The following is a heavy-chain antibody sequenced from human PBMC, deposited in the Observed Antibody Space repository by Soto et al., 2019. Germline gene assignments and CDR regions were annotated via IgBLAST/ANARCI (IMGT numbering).Heavy chain of an antibody. CDR2: IYWDGDK. CDR1: GFSLSSSGVG. V-gene: IGHV2-5*02. CDR3: AHKGGRGAAMDV. D-gene: IGHD2-15*01. Sequence: ITLKESGPTLVKPTQNLTVTCTFSGFSLSSSGVGVGWIRQPPGKALEWLALIYWDGDKRYSPFLKSRLTITKDTSENQVVLTLTNMDPVDTATYYCAHKGGRGAAMDVWGQGTTVTVSS. J-gene: IGHJ6*02.